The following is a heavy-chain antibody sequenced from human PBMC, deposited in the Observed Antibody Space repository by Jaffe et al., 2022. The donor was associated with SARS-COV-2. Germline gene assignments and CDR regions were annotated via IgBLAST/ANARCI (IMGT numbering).Heavy chain of an antibody. CDR2: IKQDGSEK. V-gene: IGHV3-7*03. CDR1: GFTFSSYW. Sequence: EVQLLDSGGGLVQPGGSLRLSCAASGFTFSSYWMSWVRQAPGKGLEWVANIKQDGSEKYYVDSVKGRFTISRDNAKNSLYLQMNSLRAEDTAVYYCARARTRSGSYGDYWGQGTLVTVSS. CDR3: ARARTRSGSYGDY. D-gene: IGHD3-10*01. J-gene: IGHJ4*02.